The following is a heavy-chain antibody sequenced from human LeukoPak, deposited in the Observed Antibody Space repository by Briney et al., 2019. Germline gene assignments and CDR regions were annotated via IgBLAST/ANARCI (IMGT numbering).Heavy chain of an antibody. CDR3: AKDNERYSYGPLAFDI. Sequence: GGSLRLSCAASGFTFSSYEMNWVRQAPGKGLEWVAFIRYDGSNKYYADSVKGRFTISRDNSKNTLYLQMNSLRAEDTAVYYCAKDNERYSYGPLAFDIWGQGTMVTVSS. V-gene: IGHV3-30*02. D-gene: IGHD5-18*01. J-gene: IGHJ3*02. CDR1: GFTFSSYE. CDR2: IRYDGSNK.